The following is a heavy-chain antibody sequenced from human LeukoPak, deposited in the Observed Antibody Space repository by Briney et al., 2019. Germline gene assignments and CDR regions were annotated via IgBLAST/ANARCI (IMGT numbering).Heavy chain of an antibody. D-gene: IGHD2-2*03. CDR1: GFTLTTFW. CDR2: INTDGRAI. Sequence: GGSLRLSCAASGFTLTTFWMNWVRQATREALVCVSLINTDGRAITYAHSVKRRFTISRDNAKHTLYLQMNSLRAEDTAVYYCARDLHGSPDWWGQGTLVTVSS. CDR3: ARDLHGSPDW. J-gene: IGHJ4*02. V-gene: IGHV3-74*01.